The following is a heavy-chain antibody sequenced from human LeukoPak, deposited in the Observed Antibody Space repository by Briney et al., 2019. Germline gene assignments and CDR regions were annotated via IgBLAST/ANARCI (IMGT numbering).Heavy chain of an antibody. V-gene: IGHV3-74*01. CDR1: GFTFSNYM. CDR2: IKSDAITI. D-gene: IGHD1-20*01. J-gene: IGHJ4*02. Sequence: GGSLRLSCAASGFTFSNYMMHWVRQAPGKGLVWGSRIKSDAITITYADSVKGRFTISRDNAKNTLYLQMNSLRAEDTAVYYCLRDLNWSLDQWGQGTLVTVSS. CDR3: LRDLNWSLDQ.